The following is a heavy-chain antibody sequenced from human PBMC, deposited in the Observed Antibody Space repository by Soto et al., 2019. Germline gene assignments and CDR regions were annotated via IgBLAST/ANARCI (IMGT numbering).Heavy chain of an antibody. J-gene: IGHJ1*01. V-gene: IGHV1-2*02. CDR2: INPNTGDI. CDR1: GYTFTGYF. Sequence: SAVKVSCKASGYTFTGYFMHWVRQAPGQGLEWMGWINPNTGDINYSEKFLGRVTMTRDTTIRTAYMELGSLRSDDTAVYYCAKIATLGLFAFWGQGSHVIGSS. D-gene: IGHD2-21*01. CDR3: AKIATLGLFAF.